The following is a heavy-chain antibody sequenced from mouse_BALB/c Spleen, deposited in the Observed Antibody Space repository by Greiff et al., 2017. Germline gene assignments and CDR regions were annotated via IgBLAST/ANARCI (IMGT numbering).Heavy chain of an antibody. CDR2: ISDGGSYT. J-gene: IGHJ4*01. CDR1: GFPFSDYY. Sequence: EVKLVESGGGLVKPGGSLKLSCAASGFPFSDYYMYWVRQTPEKRLEWVATISDGGSYTYYPDSVKGRFTISRDNAKNNLYLQMSSLKSEDTAMYYCARALTEDYAMDYWGQGTSVTVSS. V-gene: IGHV5-4*02. CDR3: ARALTEDYAMDY. D-gene: IGHD4-1*01.